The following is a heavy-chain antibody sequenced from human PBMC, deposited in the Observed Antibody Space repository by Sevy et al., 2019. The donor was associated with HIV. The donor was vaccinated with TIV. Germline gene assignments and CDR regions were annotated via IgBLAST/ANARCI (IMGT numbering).Heavy chain of an antibody. D-gene: IGHD3-16*01. CDR1: GFTFSSYW. V-gene: IGHV3-7*01. CDR2: IKQDGSEK. CDR3: ATSGGET. Sequence: GGSLRLSCAASGFTFSSYWMNWIRQAPGKGLEWVANIKQDGSEKYYVDTVKGRFTISRDNAKNSLYLEMNTLRAEDTAVYYCATSGGETWGQGTLVTVSS. J-gene: IGHJ5*02.